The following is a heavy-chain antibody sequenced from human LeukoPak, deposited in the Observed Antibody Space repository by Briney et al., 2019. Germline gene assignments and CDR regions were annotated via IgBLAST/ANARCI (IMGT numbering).Heavy chain of an antibody. CDR2: ISYDGSNK. J-gene: IGHJ4*02. Sequence: GGTLRLFGAASGFTFSSYGMHGVRQAPGKGLEWVAVISYDGSNKYYADSVKGRFTISRDNSKNTLYLQMNSLRAEDTAVYYCAKDPRPYYYGSGSYYAYYFDYWGQGTLVTVSS. CDR1: GFTFSSYG. D-gene: IGHD3-10*01. CDR3: AKDPRPYYYGSGSYYAYYFDY. V-gene: IGHV3-30*18.